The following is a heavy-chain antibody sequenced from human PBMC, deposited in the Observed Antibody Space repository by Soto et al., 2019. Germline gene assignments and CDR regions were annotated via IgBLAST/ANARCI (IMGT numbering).Heavy chain of an antibody. CDR3: ARDLAAGDH. CDR2: INPTSGST. CDR1: GYTFTNYY. Sequence: QVQLVQSGAEVQKPGASVKVSCKASGYTFTNYYIHWVRQAPGQGLEWMGIINPTSGSTNYAQKFHGRVTLTYDTSTTTVYMELSGLRSEDTAVLYCARDLAAGDHWGQGTLVTVSS. D-gene: IGHD6-13*01. V-gene: IGHV1-46*01. J-gene: IGHJ4*02.